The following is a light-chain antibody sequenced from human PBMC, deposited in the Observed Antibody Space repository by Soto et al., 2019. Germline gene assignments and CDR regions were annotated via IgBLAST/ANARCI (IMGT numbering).Light chain of an antibody. Sequence: EIVVNMSRANLSWSPGERGSRSCRASQSVSSYLAWYQQKPGQAPRLLIYGASTRATGIPHRFSGSGFGTYFTLTISSLEPEDFAVYYFQHYGPSLWKFGQGTKVDIK. CDR1: QSVSSY. V-gene: IGKV3-20*01. CDR2: GAS. J-gene: IGKJ1*01. CDR3: QHYGPSLWK.